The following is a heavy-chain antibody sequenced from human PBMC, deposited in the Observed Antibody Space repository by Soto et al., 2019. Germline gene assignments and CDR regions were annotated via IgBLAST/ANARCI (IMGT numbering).Heavy chain of an antibody. D-gene: IGHD2-21*02. CDR2: IYWDDDT. J-gene: IGHJ6*02. CDR1: AFSLSTGGVG. CDR3: IQTRCGGDCLQSYASYCYYGMDV. V-gene: IGHV2-5*02. Sequence: QITLKESGPTLVKPTQTLTLTCTFSAFSLSTGGVGVGWIRQPPGKTLEWLALIYWDDDTRYSPSLRSRVTFTKDTSTNQVVLTTTTVDPVDTDTYHSIQTRCGGDCLQSYASYCYYGMDVWCQGTPVTVSS.